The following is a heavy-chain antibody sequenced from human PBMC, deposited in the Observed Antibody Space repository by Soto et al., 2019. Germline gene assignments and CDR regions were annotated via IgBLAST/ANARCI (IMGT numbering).Heavy chain of an antibody. CDR3: AKNQERELPRVIDF. J-gene: IGHJ4*02. CDR2: MSGSSSTT. D-gene: IGHD1-7*01. CDR1: GLTFSNYA. V-gene: IGHV3-23*01. Sequence: GGSLRLSCATSGLTFSNYAMSWVRQTPGGGLEWVSSMSGSSSTTYYADSVRGRFTISRGRSKNTLYLQMSSLRAEDTALYYCAKNQERELPRVIDFWGQGTLVTVSS.